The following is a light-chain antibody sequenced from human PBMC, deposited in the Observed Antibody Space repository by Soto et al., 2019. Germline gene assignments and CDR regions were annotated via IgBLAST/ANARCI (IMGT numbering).Light chain of an antibody. CDR3: QQYNSYSRT. CDR1: QSISSW. Sequence: DIQVTQSPSSLAASVRGIVTISCRASQSISSWLAWYQQKPGKAPKLLIYKASSLESGVPSRFSGSGSGTEFTLTISSLQPDDFATYYCQQYNSYSRTFGQGTKVDIK. J-gene: IGKJ1*01. V-gene: IGKV1-5*03. CDR2: KAS.